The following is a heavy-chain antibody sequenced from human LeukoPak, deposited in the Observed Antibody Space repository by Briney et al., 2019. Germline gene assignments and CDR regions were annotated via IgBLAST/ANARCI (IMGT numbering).Heavy chain of an antibody. D-gene: IGHD1-26*01. CDR3: SGTKNYYFDY. Sequence: PGGSLRLSCATSGFTFSNYDMSWVRQAPGKGLEWASIISSGGTTYSADSVKGRFTVSRDNSKNTLYLQMESLRAEDTAVYYCSGTKNYYFDYWGQGTLVTVSS. CDR2: ISSGGTT. J-gene: IGHJ4*02. V-gene: IGHV3-23*01. CDR1: GFTFSNYD.